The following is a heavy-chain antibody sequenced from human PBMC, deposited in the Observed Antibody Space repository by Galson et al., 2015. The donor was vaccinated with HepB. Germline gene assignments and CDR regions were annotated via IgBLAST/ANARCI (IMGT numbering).Heavy chain of an antibody. J-gene: IGHJ4*02. CDR3: AREGRGYYGSGSYYEVDY. CDR2: IKQDGSEK. V-gene: IGHV3-7*01. Sequence: SLRLSCAASGFTFSSYWMSWVRQAPGKGLEWVANIKQDGSEKYYVDSVKGRFTISRDNAKNSLYLQMNSLRAEDTAVYYCAREGRGYYGSGSYYEVDYWGQGTLVTVSS. D-gene: IGHD3-10*01. CDR1: GFTFSSYW.